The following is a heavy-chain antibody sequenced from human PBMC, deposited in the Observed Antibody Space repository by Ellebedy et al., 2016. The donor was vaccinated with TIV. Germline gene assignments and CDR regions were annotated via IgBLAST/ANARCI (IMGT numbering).Heavy chain of an antibody. J-gene: IGHJ4*02. Sequence: MPSETLSLTCAVYGGSFSGYYWSWIRQPPGKGLEWIGEINHSGSTNYNPSLKSRVTITVDTSKNQFSLKLSSVTAADTAVYYCAMTTVTTRGDYFDYWGQGTLVTVSS. CDR1: GGSFSGYY. CDR3: AMTTVTTRGDYFDY. D-gene: IGHD4-17*01. V-gene: IGHV4-34*01. CDR2: INHSGST.